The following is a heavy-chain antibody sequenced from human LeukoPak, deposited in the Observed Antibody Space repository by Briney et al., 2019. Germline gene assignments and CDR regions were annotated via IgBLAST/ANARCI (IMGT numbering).Heavy chain of an antibody. D-gene: IGHD6-13*01. J-gene: IGHJ4*02. Sequence: PSETLSLTCTVSGGSISSSSYYWGWIRQPPGKGLEWIGSIYYSGSTYYNPSLKSRVTISVDTSKNQFSLKLSSVTAADTAVYYCARGGPTRVYSSSWLSRFDYWGQGTLVTVSS. CDR3: ARGGPTRVYSSSWLSRFDY. CDR2: IYYSGST. CDR1: GGSISSSSYY. V-gene: IGHV4-39*07.